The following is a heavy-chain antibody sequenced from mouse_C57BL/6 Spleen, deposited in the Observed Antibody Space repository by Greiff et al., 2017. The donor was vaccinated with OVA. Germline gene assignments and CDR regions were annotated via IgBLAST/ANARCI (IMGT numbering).Heavy chain of an antibody. CDR2: IWSGGST. Sequence: VQLQQSGPGLVQPSQCLSITCTVSGFSLTSYGVHWVRQSPGKGLEWLGVIWSGGSTDYNAAFISRLSISKDNSKIQVFFKMNSLQADDTAIYYCARGTPYYYGSREAMDYWGQGTSVTVSS. J-gene: IGHJ4*01. D-gene: IGHD1-1*01. CDR1: GFSLTSYG. V-gene: IGHV2-2*01. CDR3: ARGTPYYYGSREAMDY.